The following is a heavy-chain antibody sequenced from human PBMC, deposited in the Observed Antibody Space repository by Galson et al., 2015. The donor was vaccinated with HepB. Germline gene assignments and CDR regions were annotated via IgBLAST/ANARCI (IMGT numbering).Heavy chain of an antibody. CDR2: IYYSGST. V-gene: IGHV4-39*01. D-gene: IGHD1-26*01. CDR3: ASLGETYLEYFDL. CDR1: GGSISSSSYY. Sequence: SETLSLTCTVSGGSISSSSYYWGWIRQPPGKGLEWIGSIYYSGSTYYNPSLKSRVTISVDTSKNQFSRKLNSVTAADTAVYYCASLGETYLEYFDLWGRGTLVTVSS. J-gene: IGHJ2*01.